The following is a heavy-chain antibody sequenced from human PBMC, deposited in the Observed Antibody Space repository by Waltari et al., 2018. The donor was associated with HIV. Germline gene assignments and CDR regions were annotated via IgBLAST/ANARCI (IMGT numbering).Heavy chain of an antibody. V-gene: IGHV4-61*02. D-gene: IGHD6-6*01. J-gene: IGHJ6*02. CDR3: AVSIAATFNYYGMDV. Sequence: QVQLQESGPGLVKPLQTLSLTCTVSGGSISSGSYYWSWIRRPAGKGLEWIGRMHSSGSTNYNPSLKSRVTISIDPSKNQFSLKLSSVTAADTAVYYCAVSIAATFNYYGMDVWGQGTTVTVSS. CDR2: MHSSGST. CDR1: GGSISSGSYY.